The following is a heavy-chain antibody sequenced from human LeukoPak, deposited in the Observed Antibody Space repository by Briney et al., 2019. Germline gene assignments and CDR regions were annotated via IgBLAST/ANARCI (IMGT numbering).Heavy chain of an antibody. D-gene: IGHD3-22*01. J-gene: IGHJ3*02. V-gene: IGHV3-30*18. CDR3: AKGGFTVIVVAPDAFDI. Sequence: PGGSLRLSCAASGFTFSSYWIHWVRQAPGKGLEWVAVISYDGSNKYYADSVKGRFTISRDNSKNTLYLQMNSLRAEDTAVYYCAKGGFTVIVVAPDAFDIWGQGTMVTVSS. CDR1: GFTFSSYW. CDR2: ISYDGSNK.